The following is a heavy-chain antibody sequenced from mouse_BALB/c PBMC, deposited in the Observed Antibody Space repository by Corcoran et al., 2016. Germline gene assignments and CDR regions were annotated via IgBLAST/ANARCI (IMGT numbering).Heavy chain of an antibody. D-gene: IGHD1-1*01. CDR1: GYTFTTAG. V-gene: IGHV9-4*02. CDR2: INTHSGVP. Sequence: QIQLVQSGPELKKPGETVRISCKASGYTFTTAGMQWVQKMPGKGLKWIGWINTHSGVPKYAEDFKGRFAFSLETSASTAYLQISNLKNEDTAMYFCARSRGLTVPYAMDYWGQGTSVTVSS. CDR3: ARSRGLTVPYAMDY. J-gene: IGHJ4*01.